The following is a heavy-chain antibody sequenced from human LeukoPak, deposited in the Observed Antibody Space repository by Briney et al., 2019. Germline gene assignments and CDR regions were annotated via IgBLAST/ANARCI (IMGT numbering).Heavy chain of an antibody. D-gene: IGHD1-26*01. CDR3: AKDDGDSGRTDY. Sequence: PGGSLRLSCAASGFTFDDYAMHWVRQAPGKGLEWVSGISWNSGSIGYADSVKGRFTISRDNAKNSLYLQMNSLRAEDTALYYCAKDDGDSGRTDYWGQGTLVTVSS. V-gene: IGHV3-9*01. J-gene: IGHJ4*02. CDR1: GFTFDDYA. CDR2: ISWNSGSI.